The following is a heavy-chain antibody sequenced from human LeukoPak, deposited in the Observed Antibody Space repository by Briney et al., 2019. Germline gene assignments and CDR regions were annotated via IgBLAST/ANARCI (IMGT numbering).Heavy chain of an antibody. J-gene: IGHJ4*02. Sequence: PSQTLSLTCTVSGGSISSGGYYWSWIRQHPGKGLEWIGYIYYSGSTYYNPSLKSRVTISVDTSKNQFSLKLSSVTAADTAVYYCARGLHGSPGGYYFDYWGQGTLVTVSS. CDR1: GGSISSGGYY. CDR3: ARGLHGSPGGYYFDY. CDR2: IYYSGST. D-gene: IGHD6-13*01. V-gene: IGHV4-31*03.